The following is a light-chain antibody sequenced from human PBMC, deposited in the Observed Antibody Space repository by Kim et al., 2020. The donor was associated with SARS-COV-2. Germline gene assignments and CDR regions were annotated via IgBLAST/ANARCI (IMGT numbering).Light chain of an antibody. J-gene: IGKJ4*01. CDR1: QSISTN. V-gene: IGKV1-39*01. CDR3: QQSNSTPLT. CDR2: AAS. Sequence: ASVGDRVTITCRARQSISTNLNLYQQKSGKAPKLLIYAASSLQGGVPSRFSCSSSGTDFTLTISSLQPEDSATYYCQQSNSTPLTFGGGTKVDI.